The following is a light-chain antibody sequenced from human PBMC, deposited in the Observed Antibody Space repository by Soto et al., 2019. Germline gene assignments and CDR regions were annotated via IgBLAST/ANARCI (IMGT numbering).Light chain of an antibody. V-gene: IGKV3-20*01. J-gene: IGKJ4*01. CDR3: QQYYTWPVT. CDR1: QSVSSSY. CDR2: GTS. Sequence: EIVLTHSPGTLSFSPGEISTLSCRASQSVSSSYLAWYQQKPGQAPRFLIYGTSSRATGIPDRFSGSGSGTDFSLTINSLQSEDFAVYYCQQYYTWPVTFGGGTKVDIK.